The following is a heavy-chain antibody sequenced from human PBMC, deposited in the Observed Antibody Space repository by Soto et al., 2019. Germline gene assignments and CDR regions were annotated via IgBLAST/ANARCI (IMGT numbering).Heavy chain of an antibody. CDR1: GDSVSSNSAA. CDR3: AREELELRYNWFDP. D-gene: IGHD1-7*01. CDR2: TYYRSKWYN. J-gene: IGHJ5*02. Sequence: TLSLTCGISGDSVSSNSAAWNWTRQSPSRGLEWLGRTYYRSKWYNDYAVSVKSRITINPDTSKNQFSLQLNSVTPEDTAVYYCAREELELRYNWFDPWGQGTQVTVSS. V-gene: IGHV6-1*01.